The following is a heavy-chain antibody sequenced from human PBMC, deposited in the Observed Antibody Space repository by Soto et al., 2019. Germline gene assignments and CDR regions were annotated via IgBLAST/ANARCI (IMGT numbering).Heavy chain of an antibody. V-gene: IGHV4-34*01. CDR2: INHSGST. J-gene: IGHJ6*02. Sequence: QVQLQQWGAGLLKPSETLSLTCAVYGGSFSGYYWSSIRQPPGKGLEWIGEINHSGSTNYNPSLKSRVPXXVXTXXNQCSLKLSSVTAADTAVYYCARYTTYYYYYGMDVWGQGTTVTVSS. D-gene: IGHD1-1*01. CDR1: GGSFSGYY. CDR3: ARYTTYYYYYGMDV.